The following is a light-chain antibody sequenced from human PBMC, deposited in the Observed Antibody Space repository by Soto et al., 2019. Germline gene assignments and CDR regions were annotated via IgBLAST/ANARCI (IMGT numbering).Light chain of an antibody. V-gene: IGKV1-6*02. Sequence: AIQMPQSPSSLSASVGDRVTMTCRASQGIRKDLAWYQQKPGKAPKLLIYATSSLQSGVPSRFSGSGSGRDFTLTISSLQPEDFATYYCLQDYNYPRTVGQGTKVDIK. CDR2: ATS. CDR1: QGIRKD. J-gene: IGKJ1*01. CDR3: LQDYNYPRT.